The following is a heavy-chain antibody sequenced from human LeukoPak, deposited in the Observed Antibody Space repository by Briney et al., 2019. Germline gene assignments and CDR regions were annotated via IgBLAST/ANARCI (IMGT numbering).Heavy chain of an antibody. Sequence: SVKVSCKASGGTFSSYGISWVRQAPGQGLEWMGRIIPIFGTSNYAQKFQGRVTITADESTSTAYMELSSLRSEDTAGYYCARTYTSLVVTTAFDIWGQGTMVTVSS. J-gene: IGHJ3*02. CDR2: IIPIFGTS. D-gene: IGHD3-22*01. V-gene: IGHV1-69*13. CDR3: ARTYTSLVVTTAFDI. CDR1: GGTFSSYG.